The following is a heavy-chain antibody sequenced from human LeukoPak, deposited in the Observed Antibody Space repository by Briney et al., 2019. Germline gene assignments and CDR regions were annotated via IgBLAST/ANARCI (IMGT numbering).Heavy chain of an antibody. Sequence: ASVKVPCKASGYTFTSNYMHWVRQAPGQGLEWIGVINPSAGTTSYAQKFQDRVSMTRDTSTSTVYMELSSLRSEDTAVYYCARMWTVPSRGWDSDYWGQGTLVTVSS. V-gene: IGHV1-46*01. CDR3: ARMWTVPSRGWDSDY. D-gene: IGHD3/OR15-3a*01. J-gene: IGHJ4*02. CDR1: GYTFTSNY. CDR2: INPSAGTT.